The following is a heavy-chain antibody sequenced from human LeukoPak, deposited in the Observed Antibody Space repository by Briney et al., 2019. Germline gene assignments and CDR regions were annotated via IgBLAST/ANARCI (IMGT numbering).Heavy chain of an antibody. D-gene: IGHD2-2*01. CDR1: GYTFTGYY. CDR2: INPNSGGT. Sequence: ASVKVSCKASGYTFTGYYMHWVRQAPGQGLEWMGWINPNSGGTNYAQKFQGRVTMTTDTSTSTAYMEVTNLRSDDTAIYYCARSGHCSGTGCYAEGIDYWGQGTLVTVSS. CDR3: ARSGHCSGTGCYAEGIDY. J-gene: IGHJ4*02. V-gene: IGHV1-2*02.